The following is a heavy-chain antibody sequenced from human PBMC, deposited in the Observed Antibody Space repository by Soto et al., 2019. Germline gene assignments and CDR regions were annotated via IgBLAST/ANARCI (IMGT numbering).Heavy chain of an antibody. CDR2: IWNDGDKK. J-gene: IGHJ3*02. Sequence: QVQLVESGGGVVQPGRSLRLSCAASGFTFSNYGMHWVRQAPGKGLEWVAVIWNDGDKKYYEDSVKGRFTISRDNSDNTLFLQMNSLTAEDSAVYYCVRGGKTAGAFDIWGHGTMVTVSS. CDR1: GFTFSNYG. CDR3: VRGGKTAGAFDI. V-gene: IGHV3-33*01. D-gene: IGHD3-16*01.